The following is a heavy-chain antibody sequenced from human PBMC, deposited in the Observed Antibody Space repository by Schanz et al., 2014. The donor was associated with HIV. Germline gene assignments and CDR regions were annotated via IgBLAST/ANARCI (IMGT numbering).Heavy chain of an antibody. J-gene: IGHJ4*02. D-gene: IGHD3-10*01. CDR1: GLTFSSSI. CDR3: AKGQRGIVRGDIDY. Sequence: QVQLVESGGGVVQPGRSLRLSCTASGLTFSSSIMHWVRQAPGTGLEWVAGMSHDGFSKYFADSVKGRFAISRDNSKNTVYLQMNSLRAEDTAVYYCAKGQRGIVRGDIDYWGQGTLVTVSS. CDR2: MSHDGFSK. V-gene: IGHV3-30*09.